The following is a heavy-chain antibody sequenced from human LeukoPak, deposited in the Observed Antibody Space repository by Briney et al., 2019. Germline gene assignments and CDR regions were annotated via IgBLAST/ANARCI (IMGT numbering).Heavy chain of an antibody. D-gene: IGHD3-3*01. V-gene: IGHV1-18*01. Sequence: ASVKVSCKASGYTFTSYGISWVRQAPGQGLEWMGWISAYNGNTNYAQKLQGRVTMTTDTSTSTAYMELRSLRSDDTAVYYCARVLSARIGFWSGKGNYYYGMDVWGQGTTVTVSS. CDR3: ARVLSARIGFWSGKGNYYYGMDV. J-gene: IGHJ6*02. CDR1: GYTFTSYG. CDR2: ISAYNGNT.